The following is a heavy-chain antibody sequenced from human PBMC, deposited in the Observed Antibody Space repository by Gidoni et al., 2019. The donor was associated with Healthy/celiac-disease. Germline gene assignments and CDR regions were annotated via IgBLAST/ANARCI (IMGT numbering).Heavy chain of an antibody. CDR2: ISGSGGSP. J-gene: IGHJ4*02. CDR1: GFTFSSYA. CDR3: AKGNCSSTSCYLGEYYFDY. V-gene: IGHV3-23*01. Sequence: EVQLLESGGGLVQPGGSLRLSCAASGFTFSSYAMSWVRQAPGKGLEWVSAISGSGGSPYYADSVKGRFTISRDNSKNTLYLQMNSLRAEDTAVYYCAKGNCSSTSCYLGEYYFDYWGQGTLVTVSS. D-gene: IGHD2-2*01.